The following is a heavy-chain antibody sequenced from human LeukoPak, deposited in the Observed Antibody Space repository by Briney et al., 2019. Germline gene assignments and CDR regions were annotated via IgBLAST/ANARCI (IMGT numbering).Heavy chain of an antibody. Sequence: PSETLSLTCTVSGGSISSYYWSWIRQPAGKGLKWIGRIYTSGSTNYNPSLKSRVTMSVDTSKNQFSLKLSSVTAADTAVYYCARHSSGWFRAAFDYWGQGTLVTVSS. CDR2: IYTSGST. D-gene: IGHD6-19*01. CDR1: GGSISSYY. V-gene: IGHV4-4*07. J-gene: IGHJ4*02. CDR3: ARHSSGWFRAAFDY.